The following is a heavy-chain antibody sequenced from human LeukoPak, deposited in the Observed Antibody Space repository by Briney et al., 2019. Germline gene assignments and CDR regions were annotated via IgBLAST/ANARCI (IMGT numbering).Heavy chain of an antibody. Sequence: PSETLSLTCTVSGASVSGVYWSWIRQPPGKGLEWIGYIYHSGDSNCNPSLKSRVTVSLDTSKNQVSLGLTSVTAADTAVYYCARHPFATPFDFWGRGTLVTVSS. D-gene: IGHD2-15*01. CDR2: IYHSGDS. V-gene: IGHV4-59*08. J-gene: IGHJ4*02. CDR3: ARHPFATPFDF. CDR1: GASVSGVY.